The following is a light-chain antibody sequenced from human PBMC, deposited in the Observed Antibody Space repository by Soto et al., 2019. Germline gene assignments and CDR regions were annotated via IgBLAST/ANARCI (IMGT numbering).Light chain of an antibody. CDR1: QSISTY. Sequence: PGERATLSCRASQSISTYLAWYQQKPGQAPRLVIYGASSRATGIPARFSGSGSGTDFTLTIRSLEPEDFAVYYCQQYNNWPLTFGGGTKVDIK. J-gene: IGKJ4*01. V-gene: IGKV3-11*01. CDR2: GAS. CDR3: QQYNNWPLT.